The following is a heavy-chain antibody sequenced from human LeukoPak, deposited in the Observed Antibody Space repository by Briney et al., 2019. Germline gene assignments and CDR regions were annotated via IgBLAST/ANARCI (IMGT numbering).Heavy chain of an antibody. Sequence: PSETLSLTCTVSGGSISSSSYYWGWIRQPPGKGLEWIGSIYYSGSTYYNPSLKSRVTKSVDASKNQFSLKLSSVTAADTAVYYCARDGGNMDVWGKGTTVTVSS. J-gene: IGHJ6*03. CDR1: GGSISSSSYY. CDR2: IYYSGST. D-gene: IGHD3-16*01. V-gene: IGHV4-39*07. CDR3: ARDGGNMDV.